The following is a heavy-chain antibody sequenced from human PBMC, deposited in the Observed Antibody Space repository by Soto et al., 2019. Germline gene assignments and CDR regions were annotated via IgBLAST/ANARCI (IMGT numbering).Heavy chain of an antibody. J-gene: IGHJ5*02. Sequence: SETLSLTCAFSGCSISSSNWWRWVRQPPGKGLEWIGEIYHSGSTNYNPSLKSRVTISVDKSKNQFSLKLSSVTAADTAVYYCARSTIFGVVIPSGWLDPWGQGTLVTVSS. CDR3: ARSTIFGVVIPSGWLDP. D-gene: IGHD3-3*01. V-gene: IGHV4-4*02. CDR1: GCSISSSNW. CDR2: IYHSGST.